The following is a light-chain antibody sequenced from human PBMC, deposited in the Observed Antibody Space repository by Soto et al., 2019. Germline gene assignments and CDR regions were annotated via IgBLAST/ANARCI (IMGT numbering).Light chain of an antibody. Sequence: QSALTQPASVSGSPGQSITIFCTGTSSDAGNYNFVSWYQQHPGKAPKVIIYEDSTRPSGVSNRISGSKSGNTASLTISGLQAEDEADYYCCSYAGSSTSRVFGGGTKLTVL. CDR3: CSYAGSSTSRV. CDR2: EDS. CDR1: SSDAGNYNF. J-gene: IGLJ3*02. V-gene: IGLV2-23*01.